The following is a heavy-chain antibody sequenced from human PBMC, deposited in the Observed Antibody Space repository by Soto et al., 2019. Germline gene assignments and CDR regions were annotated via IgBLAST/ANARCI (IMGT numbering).Heavy chain of an antibody. CDR1: GFTFDDYA. CDR3: TTGGYSWYSDLDY. D-gene: IGHD2-15*01. J-gene: IGHJ4*02. Sequence: EVQLVESGGGLVQPGRSLRLSCAASGFTFDDYAMHWVRQAPGKGLEWVSGISWNSGSIGYADSVKGRFTISRDNAKNSLYMQMNSLRAEDTALYYCTTGGYSWYSDLDYWGKGTLVTVSS. CDR2: ISWNSGSI. V-gene: IGHV3-9*01.